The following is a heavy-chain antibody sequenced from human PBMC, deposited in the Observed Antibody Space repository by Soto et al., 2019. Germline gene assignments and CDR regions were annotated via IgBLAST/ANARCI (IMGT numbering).Heavy chain of an antibody. Sequence: GGSLRLSCSASGFTFSNAWMHWVRQAPGKGLEWVGHIKPEADGAATEYAAAVKGRFTLSRDDSKNTLYLQINSLKPEDTAMYYCTTDGAGWRRKFLDYFDSWGQGTLVTVSS. V-gene: IGHV3-15*07. D-gene: IGHD3-16*01. CDR2: IKPEADGAAT. CDR3: TTDGAGWRRKFLDYFDS. J-gene: IGHJ4*02. CDR1: GFTFSNAW.